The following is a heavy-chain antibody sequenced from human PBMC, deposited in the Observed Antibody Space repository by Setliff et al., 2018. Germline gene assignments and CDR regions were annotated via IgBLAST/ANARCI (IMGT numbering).Heavy chain of an antibody. D-gene: IGHD1-1*01. CDR1: GASISSGTYY. CDR2: IHYRGTT. Sequence: LSLTCTVSGASISSGTYYWAWIRQPPGKGLEWIGRIHYRGTTYSNASLASRLTISVDTAKNQFSLKLTSVTAADMAVYYCARTGTYRYFDYWGQGTRVTVSS. J-gene: IGHJ4*02. CDR3: ARTGTYRYFDY. V-gene: IGHV4-39*01.